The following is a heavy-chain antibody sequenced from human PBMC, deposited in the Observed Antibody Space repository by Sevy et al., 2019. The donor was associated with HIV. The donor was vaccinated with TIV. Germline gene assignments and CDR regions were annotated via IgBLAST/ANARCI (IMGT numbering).Heavy chain of an antibody. CDR3: AGGDTTMITDLDY. J-gene: IGHJ4*02. V-gene: IGHV3-23*01. D-gene: IGHD3-16*01. CDR2: GTRDGTK. Sequence: GSLKPLCAGPGLTLTTPGISRGRPGPGKGAEGGAGGTRDGTKYYADSVRDRFTVSRDNSKNTLYLQLNSLRADDTAVFYCAGGDTTMITDLDYWGQGTLVTVSS. CDR1: GLTLTTPG.